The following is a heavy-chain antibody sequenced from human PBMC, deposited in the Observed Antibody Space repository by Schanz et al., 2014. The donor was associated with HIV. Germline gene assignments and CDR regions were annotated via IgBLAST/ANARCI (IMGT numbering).Heavy chain of an antibody. CDR1: GFTFSSYG. CDR2: MNNDVSSR. J-gene: IGHJ4*02. V-gene: IGHV3-74*02. Sequence: EVQLLESGGGLVQPGGSLRLSCAASGFTFSSYGMHWVRQVPGKGLLWVSRMNNDVSSRLYADSVKGRFTISRDNAKNTLYLQMNSLRDEDTAVYYCARRSSDGGCYDNWGQGTLVTVSS. CDR3: ARRSSDGGCYDN. D-gene: IGHD2-15*01.